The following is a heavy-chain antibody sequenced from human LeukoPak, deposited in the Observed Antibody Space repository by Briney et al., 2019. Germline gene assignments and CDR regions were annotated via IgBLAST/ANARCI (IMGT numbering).Heavy chain of an antibody. CDR1: GFTFRNYG. CDR2: VNTNGVTT. V-gene: IGHV3-64*01. J-gene: IGHJ6*02. Sequence: GGSLRLSCAASGFTFRNYGMHWVRQAPGKGLEYVSAVNTNGVTTYYVNSVKGRFTISRDNSKNTLYLQMGSLRPGDMAVYYCARGPGLDVWGQGTTVTVSS. CDR3: ARGPGLDV.